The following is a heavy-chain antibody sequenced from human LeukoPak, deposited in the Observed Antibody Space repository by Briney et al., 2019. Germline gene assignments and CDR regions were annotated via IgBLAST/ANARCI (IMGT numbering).Heavy chain of an antibody. CDR1: GGSIKNFY. CDR2: VYYTGTT. J-gene: IGHJ6*02. V-gene: IGHV4-59*01. CDR3: ARQSDPYYHYGLDF. Sequence: SETLSLTCALSGGSIKNFYWSWIRQPLGKGLEWIGYVYYTGTTSYNPSLKSRVTISVETSKNQFSLTLNSVTAADTAVYHCARQSDPYYHYGLDFWGQGTTVIVSS.